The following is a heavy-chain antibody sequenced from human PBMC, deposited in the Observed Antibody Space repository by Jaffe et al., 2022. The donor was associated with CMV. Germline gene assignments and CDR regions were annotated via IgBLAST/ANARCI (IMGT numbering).Heavy chain of an antibody. D-gene: IGHD3-22*01. Sequence: QVQLQESGPGLVKPSETLSLTCTVSGGSISSYYWSWIRQPPGKGLEWIGYIYYSGSTNYNPSLKSRVTISVDTSKNQFSLKLSSVTAADTAVYYCARTLHYDSSGYFGPGLWYYYYYMDVWGKGTTVTVSS. V-gene: IGHV4-59*01. CDR3: ARTLHYDSSGYFGPGLWYYYYYMDV. CDR1: GGSISSYY. CDR2: IYYSGST. J-gene: IGHJ6*03.